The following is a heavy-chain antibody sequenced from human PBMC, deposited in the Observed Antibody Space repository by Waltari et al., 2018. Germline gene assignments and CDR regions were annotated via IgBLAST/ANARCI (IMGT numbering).Heavy chain of an antibody. V-gene: IGHV4-34*01. CDR3: AIRRFPLITIFGVVRDPYNWFDP. J-gene: IGHJ5*02. CDR2: INHSGST. Sequence: QVQLQQWGAGLLKPSETLSLTCAVYGGSFSGYYWSWIRPPPGTGLDWIGEINHSGSTNYNPSLKSRVTISVDTSKNQFSLKLSSVTAADTAVYYCAIRRFPLITIFGVVRDPYNWFDPWGQGTLVTVSS. CDR1: GGSFSGYY. D-gene: IGHD3-3*01.